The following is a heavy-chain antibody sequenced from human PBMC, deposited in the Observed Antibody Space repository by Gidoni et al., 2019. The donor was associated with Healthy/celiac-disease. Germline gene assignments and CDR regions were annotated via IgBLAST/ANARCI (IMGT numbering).Heavy chain of an antibody. D-gene: IGHD6-13*01. Sequence: QVQLVQSGSELKKPGASVKVSCKASGYTFTSYAMNWVRQAPGQGLEWMGWINTNTGNPTYAQGFTGRFVFSLDTSVSTAYLQICSLKAEDTAVYYCARDTGPTDLYSSSWFDNWFEPWGQGTLVTVSS. CDR3: ARDTGPTDLYSSSWFDNWFEP. CDR1: GYTFTSYA. CDR2: INTNTGNP. V-gene: IGHV7-4-1*01. J-gene: IGHJ5*02.